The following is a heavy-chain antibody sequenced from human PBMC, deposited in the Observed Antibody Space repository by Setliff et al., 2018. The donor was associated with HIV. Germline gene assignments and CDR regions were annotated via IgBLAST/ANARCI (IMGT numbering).Heavy chain of an antibody. V-gene: IGHV1-46*01. J-gene: IGHJ4*02. CDR3: AGSILTGYYTFGADY. Sequence: ASVKVSCKASGYTFTSDYIHWVRQATGQGLEWMGRINPAGNPTSYAQKFQGRLTMTRDTSTNTVYMELSSLRSEDTALYYCAGSILTGYYTFGADYWGQGTLVTVSS. D-gene: IGHD3-9*01. CDR1: GYTFTSDY. CDR2: INPAGNPT.